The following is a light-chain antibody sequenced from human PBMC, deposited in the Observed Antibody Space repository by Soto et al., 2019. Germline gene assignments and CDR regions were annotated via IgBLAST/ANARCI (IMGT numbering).Light chain of an antibody. Sequence: QSALTQPASVSGSPGQSITISCTGTSSDVGGYDFVSWYQHHPGKAPKLIIYEVRTRPSGVSDRFSGSKSGNTASLTISGLQAEDGAEYYGSSYPSDWGGFGTGTKLTVL. J-gene: IGLJ1*01. CDR3: SSYPSDWGG. V-gene: IGLV2-14*01. CDR1: SSDVGGYDF. CDR2: EVR.